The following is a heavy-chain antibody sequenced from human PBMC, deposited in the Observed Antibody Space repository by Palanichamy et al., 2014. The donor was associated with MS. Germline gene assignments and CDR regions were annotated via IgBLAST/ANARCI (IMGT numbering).Heavy chain of an antibody. CDR1: GSTFGTSA. Sequence: EVQLVESGGGLVQPGGSLRLSCSASGSTFGTSAMHWVRQAPGKGLEYVSGISNKGDSIYYADSVKGRFTSSRDNSKNTLYLRMSSLRPEDTALYWCVRTPGYSSSWPFDYWGQGAQVTVSS. CDR2: ISNKGDSI. V-gene: IGHV3-64D*06. CDR3: VRTPGYSSSWPFDY. J-gene: IGHJ4*02. D-gene: IGHD6-13*01.